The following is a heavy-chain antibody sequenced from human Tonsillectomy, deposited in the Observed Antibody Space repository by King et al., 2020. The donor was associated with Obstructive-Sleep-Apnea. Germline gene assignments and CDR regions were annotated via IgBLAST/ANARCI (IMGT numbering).Heavy chain of an antibody. D-gene: IGHD3-22*01. J-gene: IGHJ4*02. Sequence: LVESGGGLVQPGGSLRLSCAASGFTFISYAMSWVRQAPGKGLEWVSAISGSGGSTYYADSVKGRFTISRDNSKNTLYLQMNSLRAEDTAVYYCAKAPTWRLLTGYFDYWGQGTLVTVSS. CDR2: ISGSGGST. V-gene: IGHV3-23*04. CDR3: AKAPTWRLLTGYFDY. CDR1: GFTFISYA.